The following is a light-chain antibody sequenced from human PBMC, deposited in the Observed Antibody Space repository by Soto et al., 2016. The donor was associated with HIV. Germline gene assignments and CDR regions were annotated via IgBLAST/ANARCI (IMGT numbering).Light chain of an antibody. CDR2: GKN. CDR3: NSRDSSGDHLSV. J-gene: IGLJ1*01. V-gene: IGLV3-19*01. Sequence: SSELTQDPAVSVALGQTVTITCQGDSLGSYYASWYQQKPGQAPVLVMYGKNNRPTGIPDRFSGSYSGDTASLTITGAQADDEADYYCNSRDSSGDHLSVFGSGTKVHRP. CDR1: SLGSYY.